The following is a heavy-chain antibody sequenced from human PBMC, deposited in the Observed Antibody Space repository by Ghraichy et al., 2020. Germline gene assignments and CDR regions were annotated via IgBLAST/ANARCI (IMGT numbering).Heavy chain of an antibody. D-gene: IGHD7-27*01. Sequence: WVSLSGHYGGTSFYSDSVQGRFTVSRDNSKNSLFLQMTSLRTEDTAIYFCTKEKLGSSWVTFDGWGQGTMVTVSS. CDR3: TKEKLGSSWVTFDG. J-gene: IGHJ3*01. V-gene: IGHV3-43*01. CDR2: SGHYGGTS.